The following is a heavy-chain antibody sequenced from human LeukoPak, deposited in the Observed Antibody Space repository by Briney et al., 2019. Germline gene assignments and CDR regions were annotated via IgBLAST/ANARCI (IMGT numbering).Heavy chain of an antibody. J-gene: IGHJ4*02. D-gene: IGHD1-7*01. CDR3: AKAGYNWNYGPYFDY. CDR2: ISGSDGST. Sequence: PGGSLRLSCAASGFTFSSYAMSWVRQAPGKGLGWVSAISGSDGSTYYADSVKGRFTISRDNSKNTLYLQMSSLRAEDTAVYYCAKAGYNWNYGPYFDYWGQGTLVTVSS. CDR1: GFTFSSYA. V-gene: IGHV3-23*01.